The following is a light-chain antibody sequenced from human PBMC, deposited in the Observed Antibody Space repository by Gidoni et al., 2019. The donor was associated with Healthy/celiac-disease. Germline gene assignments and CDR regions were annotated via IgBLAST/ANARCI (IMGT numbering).Light chain of an antibody. CDR1: QSVSSY. Sequence: EIVLTQSPATLSLSPGGRATLSCSASQSVSSYLAWYQQNPGQAPRLLIYDASNRATGIPARCSGSGSGTDCTLTISSLEPEDFAVYYCQQRSKWPGFTFXPXTKVEIK. CDR3: QQRSKWPGFT. V-gene: IGKV3-11*01. J-gene: IGKJ3*01. CDR2: DAS.